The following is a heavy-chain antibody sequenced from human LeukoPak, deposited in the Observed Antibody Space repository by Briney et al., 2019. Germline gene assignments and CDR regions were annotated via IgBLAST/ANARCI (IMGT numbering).Heavy chain of an antibody. CDR1: GFTFSGYG. V-gene: IGHV3-30*02. CDR3: AKDRSSGSYPYYFDY. J-gene: IGHJ4*02. CDR2: IRYEGSNK. Sequence: TGGSLRLSCAASGFTFSGYGMPWVRQAPGKGLEWVAFIRYEGSNKYYADSVKGRFTISRDNSKNTLYLQMNSLRAEDTAVYYCAKDRSSGSYPYYFDYWGQGTLVTVSS. D-gene: IGHD1-26*01.